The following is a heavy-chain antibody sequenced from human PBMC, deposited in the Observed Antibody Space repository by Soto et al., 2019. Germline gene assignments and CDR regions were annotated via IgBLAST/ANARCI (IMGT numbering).Heavy chain of an antibody. D-gene: IGHD3-22*01. CDR1: GFTFSGSA. CDR3: TLNYYDSSGYFANEYFQH. V-gene: IGHV3-73*01. Sequence: GGSLRLSCAASGFTFSGSAMHWVRQASGKGLEWVGRIRSKPNSYATAYAASVKGRFTISRDDSKNTAYLQMISLKTEDTAVYYCTLNYYDSSGYFANEYFQHWGQGTLVTVSS. J-gene: IGHJ1*01. CDR2: IRSKPNSYAT.